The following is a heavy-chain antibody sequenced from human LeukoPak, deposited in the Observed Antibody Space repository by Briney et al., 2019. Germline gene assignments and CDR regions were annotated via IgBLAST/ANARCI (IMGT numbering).Heavy chain of an antibody. CDR1: GFSFDDYG. CDR3: ARGGYHAYYLDY. V-gene: IGHV3-9*01. J-gene: IGHJ4*02. D-gene: IGHD5-18*01. CDR2: ITWNSGVI. Sequence: GGSLRLSRAASGFSFDDYGMHWVRQAPGKGLEWVSGITWNSGVIGYADSVKGRFTISRDNAKNSLYLQMNSLRAEDTAVYYCARGGYHAYYLDYWGQGSLVTVSS.